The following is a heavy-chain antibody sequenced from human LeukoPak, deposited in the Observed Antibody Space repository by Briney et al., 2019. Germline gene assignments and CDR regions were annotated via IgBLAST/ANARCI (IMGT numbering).Heavy chain of an antibody. CDR3: ARGLRDRYYDILTGTFDY. D-gene: IGHD3-9*01. J-gene: IGHJ4*02. CDR2: INTNTGNP. CDR1: GYTFTSYA. V-gene: IGHV7-4-1*02. Sequence: SVKVSCKASGYTFTSYAMNWVRQAPGQGLEWMGWINTNTGNPTYAQGFTGRFVFSLDTSVSTAYLQISSLKAEDTAVYYCARGLRDRYYDILTGTFDYWGQGTLVTVSS.